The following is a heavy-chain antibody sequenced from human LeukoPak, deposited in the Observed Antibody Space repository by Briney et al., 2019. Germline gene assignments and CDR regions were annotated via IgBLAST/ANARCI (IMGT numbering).Heavy chain of an antibody. CDR2: ISGSGGST. Sequence: GGSLRLSCAASGFTFSSYGMSWVRQAPGKGLEWVSAISGSGGSTYYADSVKGRFTISRDNSKNTLYLQMNSLRAEDTAVYYCARDPRVYYYDSSGYYDYWGQGTLVTVSS. J-gene: IGHJ4*02. D-gene: IGHD3-22*01. CDR3: ARDPRVYYYDSSGYYDY. CDR1: GFTFSSYG. V-gene: IGHV3-23*01.